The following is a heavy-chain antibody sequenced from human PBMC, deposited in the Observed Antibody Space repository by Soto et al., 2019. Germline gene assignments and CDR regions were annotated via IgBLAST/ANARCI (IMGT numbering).Heavy chain of an antibody. CDR2: IIPIFGTA. Sequence: QVQLVQSGAEVKKPGSSVKVSCKASGGTFSSYAISWVRQAPGQGLEWMGGIIPIFGTANYAQKFQGRVTITADESTSTAYMELSSLICEDTAVYYCWGRGVFGAGDYYYYGMDVWGQGTTVTVSS. CDR1: GGTFSSYA. J-gene: IGHJ6*02. V-gene: IGHV1-69*01. CDR3: WGRGVFGAGDYYYYGMDV. D-gene: IGHD3-16*01.